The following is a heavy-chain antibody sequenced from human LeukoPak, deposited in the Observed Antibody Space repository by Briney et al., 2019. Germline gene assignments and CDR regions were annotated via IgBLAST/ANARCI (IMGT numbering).Heavy chain of an antibody. CDR3: ARANSGYHDAFDI. V-gene: IGHV3-66*01. J-gene: IGHJ3*02. CDR2: IYSGGNT. D-gene: IGHD5-12*01. CDR1: GFTFGDYA. Sequence: GRSLRLSCTASGFTFGDYAMSWVRQAPGKGLEWVSIIYSGGNTYYADSVKGRFTISRDNSKNTLHLQMNSLRAEDTAVYYCARANSGYHDAFDIWGQGTMVIVSS.